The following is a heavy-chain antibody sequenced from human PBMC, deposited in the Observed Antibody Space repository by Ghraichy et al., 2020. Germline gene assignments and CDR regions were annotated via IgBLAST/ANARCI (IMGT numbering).Heavy chain of an antibody. CDR1: GYSISSSNW. D-gene: IGHD3-10*01. CDR2: IYYSGST. V-gene: IGHV4-28*01. Sequence: ETLSLTCAVSGYSISSSNWWGWIRQPPGKGLEWIGYIYYSGSTYYNPSLKSRVTMSVDTSKNQFSLKLSSVTAVDTAVYYCARVRGGSYHLDYWGQGTLVTVSS. J-gene: IGHJ4*02. CDR3: ARVRGGSYHLDY.